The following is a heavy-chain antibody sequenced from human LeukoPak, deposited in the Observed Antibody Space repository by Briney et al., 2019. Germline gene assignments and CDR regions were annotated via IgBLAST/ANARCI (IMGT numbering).Heavy chain of an antibody. D-gene: IGHD3-22*01. CDR3: ARVRSGYYDTSGYDY. J-gene: IGHJ4*02. CDR1: GYTFRNYG. CDR2: ISAYNGNT. Sequence: AASVKVSCKASGYTFRNYGLNWVRQAPGQGLEWMGWISAYNGNTVSTQKFQGRVTMTTDTSTSTAYMELRNLRSDDTAVYYCARVRSGYYDTSGYDYWGQGTLVTVSS. V-gene: IGHV1-18*01.